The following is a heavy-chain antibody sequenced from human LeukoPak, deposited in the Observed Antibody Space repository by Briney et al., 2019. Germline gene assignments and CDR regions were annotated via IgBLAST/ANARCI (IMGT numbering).Heavy chain of an antibody. D-gene: IGHD2-15*01. V-gene: IGHV1-2*02. Sequence: ASVKVSCKASGYTFTGYYMHWVRQAPGQGLEWMGWINPNSGGTNYAQKFQGRVTMTSDTSISTAYMELSRLRSDDTAVYYCARARYCSGGSCYFDYWGQGTLVTVSS. J-gene: IGHJ4*02. CDR3: ARARYCSGGSCYFDY. CDR2: INPNSGGT. CDR1: GYTFTGYY.